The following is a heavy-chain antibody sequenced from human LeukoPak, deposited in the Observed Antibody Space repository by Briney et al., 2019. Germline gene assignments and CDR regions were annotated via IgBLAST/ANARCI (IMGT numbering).Heavy chain of an antibody. CDR3: ARDQTYYVSSGYYYVTYLQH. D-gene: IGHD3-22*01. CDR2: MSSGGST. J-gene: IGHJ1*01. V-gene: IGHV4-4*07. Sequence: SETLSLTCTVSGASISSSYCTWIRQSAGEGLEWIGRMSSGGSTTYNPSFKGRVTMSLDASKRQFSLNLSSVTAADTAVYYCARDQTYYVSSGYYYVTYLQHWGQGILVTVSS. CDR1: GASISSSY.